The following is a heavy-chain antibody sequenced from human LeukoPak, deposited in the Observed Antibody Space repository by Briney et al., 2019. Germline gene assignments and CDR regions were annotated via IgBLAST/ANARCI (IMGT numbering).Heavy chain of an antibody. D-gene: IGHD2/OR15-2a*01. CDR3: AGHHPRNTVDF. CDR2: ISDIGSI. CDR1: GGYHRRYH. V-gene: IGHV4-59*08. J-gene: IGHJ4*02. Sequence: SETLSLTCSVSGGYHRRYHWSGIRQPPGKGLVWIAYISDIGSINYNPSLKSRVTISLDTSKNQFSLKLSSVTAADTAVYYCAGHHPRNTVDFWGQGTLVTVSS.